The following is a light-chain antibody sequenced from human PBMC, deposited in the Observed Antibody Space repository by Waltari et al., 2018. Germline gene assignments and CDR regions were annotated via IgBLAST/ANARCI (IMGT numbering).Light chain of an antibody. CDR2: DVS. CDR1: SSDIGFYNY. J-gene: IGLJ3*02. Sequence: QSALTQPASVSGSPGQSITISCTGTSSDIGFYNYVSWYQQHPGKAPKLMIYDVSGRPSGVCNRFSGSKSGNTASLTISGLQAEDEADYYCNSYAGSSSWVFGGGTKLTVL. V-gene: IGLV2-14*03. CDR3: NSYAGSSSWV.